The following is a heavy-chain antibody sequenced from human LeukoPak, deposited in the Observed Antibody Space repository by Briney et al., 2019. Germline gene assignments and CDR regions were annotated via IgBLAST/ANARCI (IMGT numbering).Heavy chain of an antibody. V-gene: IGHV1-2*02. CDR1: GYTFTGYY. CDR2: INPNSGGT. J-gene: IGHJ4*02. Sequence: ASVKVSCKASGYTFTGYYMHWVRQAPGQGLEWMGWINPNSGGTNYAQKFQGRVTMTRDTSISTAYMELSRLRSEDTAVYYCARGPRYSGSYGHYWGQGTLVTVSS. D-gene: IGHD1-26*01. CDR3: ARGPRYSGSYGHY.